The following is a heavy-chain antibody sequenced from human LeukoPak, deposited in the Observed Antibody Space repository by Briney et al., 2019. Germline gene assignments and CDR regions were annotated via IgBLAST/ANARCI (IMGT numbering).Heavy chain of an antibody. V-gene: IGHV1-24*01. Sequence: ASVKVSCKVSGYTLTELSMHWVRQAPGKGLGWMGGFDPEDGETIYAQKFQGRVTMTEDTSTDTAYMELSSLRSEDTAVYYCATSAPTIFGVVIKLGVDYYYGMDVWGQGTTVTVSS. J-gene: IGHJ6*02. CDR3: ATSAPTIFGVVIKLGVDYYYGMDV. CDR2: FDPEDGET. D-gene: IGHD3-3*01. CDR1: GYTLTELS.